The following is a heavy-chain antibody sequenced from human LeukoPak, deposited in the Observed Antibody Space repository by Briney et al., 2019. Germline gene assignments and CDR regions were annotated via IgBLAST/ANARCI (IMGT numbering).Heavy chain of an antibody. CDR1: GGTFSSYA. CDR2: IIPIFGTA. Sequence: SVKVSCKASGGTFSSYAISWVRQAPGQGLEWMGRIIPIFGTANYAQKFQGRVTITTDESTSTAYMELSSLRSEDTAVYYCAILGLYGLGAFDIWGQGTMVTVSS. D-gene: IGHD3-16*01. CDR3: AILGLYGLGAFDI. J-gene: IGHJ3*02. V-gene: IGHV1-69*05.